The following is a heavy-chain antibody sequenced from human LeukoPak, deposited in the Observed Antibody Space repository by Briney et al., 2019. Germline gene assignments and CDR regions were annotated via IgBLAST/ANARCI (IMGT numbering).Heavy chain of an antibody. CDR3: ARDGPYYYDSSGLSYFDY. CDR2: ISSSGSTI. V-gene: IGHV3-11*01. J-gene: IGHJ4*02. D-gene: IGHD3-22*01. CDR1: GFTFSDYY. Sequence: GGSLRLSCARSGFTFSDYYMSWIRQAPGKGLEWVSYISSSGSTIYYADSVKGRFTISRDNAKNSLYLQMNSLRAEDTAVYYCARDGPYYYDSSGLSYFDYWGQGTLVTVSS.